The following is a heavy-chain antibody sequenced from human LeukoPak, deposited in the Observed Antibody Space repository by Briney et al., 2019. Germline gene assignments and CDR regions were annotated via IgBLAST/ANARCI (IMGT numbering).Heavy chain of an antibody. Sequence: SETLSLTCTVSGGSISNYYWSWIRQPPGKGLEWIGYIYYSGSTSYNPSLKSRVTISGDTSKNQFSLKLSSVTAADTAVYYCARVVTGAFDIWGQGTMVTVSS. V-gene: IGHV4-59*01. CDR2: IYYSGST. J-gene: IGHJ3*02. CDR3: ARVVTGAFDI. CDR1: GGSISNYY. D-gene: IGHD1-14*01.